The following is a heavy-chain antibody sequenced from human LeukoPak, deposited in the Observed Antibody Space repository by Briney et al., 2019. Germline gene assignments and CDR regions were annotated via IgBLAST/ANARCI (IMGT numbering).Heavy chain of an antibody. J-gene: IGHJ5*02. CDR2: MNPSSGKT. CDR1: GYTFTSYD. D-gene: IGHD2-2*01. CDR3: ARGPTIVVVPAATQNWFDP. Sequence: GASVKVSCKASGYTFTSYDINWVRQATGQGLEWMGWMNPSSGKTGYAQKFQGRVTMTRNTSISTAYMELSSLRSEDTAVYYSARGPTIVVVPAATQNWFDPWGQGTLVTVSS. V-gene: IGHV1-8*01.